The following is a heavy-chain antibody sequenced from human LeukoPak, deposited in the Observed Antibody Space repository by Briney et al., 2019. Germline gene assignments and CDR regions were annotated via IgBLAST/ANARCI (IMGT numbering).Heavy chain of an antibody. J-gene: IGHJ4*02. Sequence: ASVKVSCKASGGTFSSYAISWVRQAPGQGLEWMGGIIPLFSTANYAQKFQGRVTITADKSTNTAYMELSSLRSADTAVYYCARGRDYFDSSGDYNGYWGQGTLVTVSS. CDR3: ARGRDYFDSSGDYNGY. CDR1: GGTFSSYA. V-gene: IGHV1-69*06. CDR2: IIPLFSTA. D-gene: IGHD3-22*01.